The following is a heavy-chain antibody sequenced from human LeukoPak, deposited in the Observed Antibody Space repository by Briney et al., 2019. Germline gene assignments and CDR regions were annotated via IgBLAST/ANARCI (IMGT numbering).Heavy chain of an antibody. CDR3: ARDRGYSSSWDY. V-gene: IGHV4-59*12. CDR2: IYYSGST. D-gene: IGHD6-13*01. CDR1: GGSISSYY. Sequence: SETLSLTCTVSGGSISSYYWSWIRQPPGKGLEWIGYIYYSGSTNYNPSLKSRVPISEDTSKNQFSLKLSSVTAADTAVYYCARDRGYSSSWDYWGQGTLVTVSS. J-gene: IGHJ4*02.